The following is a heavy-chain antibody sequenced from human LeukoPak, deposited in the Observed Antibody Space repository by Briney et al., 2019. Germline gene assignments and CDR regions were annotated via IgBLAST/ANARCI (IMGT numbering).Heavy chain of an antibody. J-gene: IGHJ4*02. Sequence: GESLKISCKASGYSFISYWIAWVRQLAGKGLEWMGTIYPGDSDTRYSPSFQGQVTISADKSISTAYLQRSSLTASDTAMYYCARPLVGTGYSSSWYFNYWGQGTLVTVSS. V-gene: IGHV5-51*01. D-gene: IGHD6-13*01. CDR2: IYPGDSDT. CDR3: ARPLVGTGYSSSWYFNY. CDR1: GYSFISYW.